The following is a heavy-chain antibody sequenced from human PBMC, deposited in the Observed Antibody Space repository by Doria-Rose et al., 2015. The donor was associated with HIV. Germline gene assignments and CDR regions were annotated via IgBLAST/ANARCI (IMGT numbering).Heavy chain of an antibody. Sequence: SGPVLVKPTETLTLTCTVSGVSLSSPGMGVSWIRQPPGKALEWLADMFPDDERSYKTPLKSRLTISRGTSKSQVVLTMTDMDPVDTATYYCARIKSSRWYHKYYFDFWGQGTLVIVSA. J-gene: IGHJ4*02. CDR3: ARIKSSRWYHKYYFDF. CDR1: GVSLSSPGMG. CDR2: MFPDDER. D-gene: IGHD6-13*01. V-gene: IGHV2-26*01.